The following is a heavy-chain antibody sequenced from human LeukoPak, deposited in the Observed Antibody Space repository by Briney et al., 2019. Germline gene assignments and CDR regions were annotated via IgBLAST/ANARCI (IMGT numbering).Heavy chain of an antibody. CDR1: GGSISSSSYY. CDR2: IYYSGST. Sequence: PSETLSLTCTVSGGSISSSSYYWGWIRQPPGKGLEWIGSIYYSGSTYYNPSLKSRVTISVDTSKNQFSLKLSSVTAADTAVYYCARRYCSGGSCQFDYWGQGTLVTVPS. V-gene: IGHV4-39*01. D-gene: IGHD2-15*01. J-gene: IGHJ4*02. CDR3: ARRYCSGGSCQFDY.